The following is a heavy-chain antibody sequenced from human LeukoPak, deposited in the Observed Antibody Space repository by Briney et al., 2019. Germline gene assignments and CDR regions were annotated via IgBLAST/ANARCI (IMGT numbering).Heavy chain of an antibody. V-gene: IGHV3-15*01. CDR3: TTVFQPLGYCSSTSCYPNY. Sequence: GGSLRLSCDASGFTFSNAWMSWVRQAPGKGLEWVGRIKSKTDGGATDYAAPVKGRFTISRDDSKNTLYLQMNSLKAEDTAVYYCTTVFQPLGYCSSTSCYPNYWGQGTLVTVSS. D-gene: IGHD2-2*01. J-gene: IGHJ4*02. CDR2: IKSKTDGGAT. CDR1: GFTFSNAW.